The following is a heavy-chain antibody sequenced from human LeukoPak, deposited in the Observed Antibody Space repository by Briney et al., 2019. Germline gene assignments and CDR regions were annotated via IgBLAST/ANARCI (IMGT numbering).Heavy chain of an antibody. Sequence: GGSLRLSCAASGFTFSSYGMHWVRQAPGKGLEWVAVIWHDGRNKYCADSVKGRFTISRDNSKNTLYLQVNSLRAEDTAVYYCARAWYYYDSSGYYPFDYWGQGTLVTVSS. CDR1: GFTFSSYG. D-gene: IGHD3-22*01. CDR2: IWHDGRNK. J-gene: IGHJ4*02. CDR3: ARAWYYYDSSGYYPFDY. V-gene: IGHV3-33*01.